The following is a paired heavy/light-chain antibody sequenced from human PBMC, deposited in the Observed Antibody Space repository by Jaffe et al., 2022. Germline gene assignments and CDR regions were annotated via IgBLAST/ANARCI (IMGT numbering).Heavy chain of an antibody. D-gene: IGHD4-17*01. Sequence: EVQLVESGGDLVQPGGSLRLSCAASGITVSSNYMSWVRQAPGKGLEWISVLHSGGATYYADSLKGRFTISRDNSRNTLYLQMNSLRAEDTAVYYCARDREGYGDYDHWGQGTLVTVSS. J-gene: IGHJ5*02. CDR3: ARDREGYGDYDH. CDR2: LHSGGAT. CDR1: GITVSSNY. V-gene: IGHV3-66*02.
Light chain of an antibody. CDR2: WAS. J-gene: IGKJ2*01. CDR1: QSVFYSSNNKNY. Sequence: DIAMTQSPDSLAVSLGERATINCKSSQSVFYSSNNKNYLAWYQQKPGQPPKLLIYWASTRESGVPDRFSGSGSGTDFTLTISSLQAEDVAVYFCQQYYSNPSFGQGTKLEI. CDR3: QQYYSNPS. V-gene: IGKV4-1*01.